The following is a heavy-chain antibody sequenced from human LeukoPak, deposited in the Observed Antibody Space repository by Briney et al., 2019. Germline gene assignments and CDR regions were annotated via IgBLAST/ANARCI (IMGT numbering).Heavy chain of an antibody. D-gene: IGHD6-19*01. V-gene: IGHV1-24*01. CDR1: GYTLTELS. J-gene: IGHJ3*02. Sequence: GASVKVSCKVSGYTLTELSMHWVRQAPGKGLEWMGGFDPEDGETIYAQKFQGRVTMTDDTSTETAYMELSSLRSEDTAVYYCAREIAYSSGWYFHAFDIWGQGTMVTVSS. CDR2: FDPEDGET. CDR3: AREIAYSSGWYFHAFDI.